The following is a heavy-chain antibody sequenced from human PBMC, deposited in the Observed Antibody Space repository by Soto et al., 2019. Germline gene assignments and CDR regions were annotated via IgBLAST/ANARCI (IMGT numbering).Heavy chain of an antibody. Sequence: SVKVSCKASGGTFSSYAISWVRQAPGQGLEWMGGIIPIFGTANYAQKFQGRVTITADESTSTAYMELSSLRSEDTAVYYCARSPYYYVSSGYPYDAFDIWGQGTMVTVSS. CDR3: ARSPYYYVSSGYPYDAFDI. D-gene: IGHD3-22*01. CDR2: IIPIFGTA. J-gene: IGHJ3*02. V-gene: IGHV1-69*13. CDR1: GGTFSSYA.